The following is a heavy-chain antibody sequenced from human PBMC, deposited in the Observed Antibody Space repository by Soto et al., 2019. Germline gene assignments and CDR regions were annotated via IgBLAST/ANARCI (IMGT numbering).Heavy chain of an antibody. CDR3: AKFQDIVVVPAPCDY. CDR1: GSTFSSYA. V-gene: IGHV3-23*01. D-gene: IGHD2-2*01. Sequence: SMRLLCEASGSTFSSYAMSWVRPAPGKWLEWVSAMSVSGGSTYYADSVKGRFTISRDNTKNTMYLQMNSLRAEATAVYSCAKFQDIVVVPAPCDYWGQGTLVTVSS. CDR2: MSVSGGST. J-gene: IGHJ4*02.